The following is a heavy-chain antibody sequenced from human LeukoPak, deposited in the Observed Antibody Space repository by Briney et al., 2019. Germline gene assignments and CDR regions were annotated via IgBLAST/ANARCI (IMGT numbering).Heavy chain of an antibody. CDR3: ARESGSDAFDI. CDR2: ISAYNGDI. J-gene: IGHJ3*02. CDR1: GYTFTKYG. Sequence: GASVTVSCKAFGYTFTKYGVSWVRQAPGQGLEWMGWISAYNGDIKYAQRGKGRVTMTTDTSTSTVYMELRSLRSDDTAVYYCARESGSDAFDIWGQGTMVTVSS. V-gene: IGHV1-18*01.